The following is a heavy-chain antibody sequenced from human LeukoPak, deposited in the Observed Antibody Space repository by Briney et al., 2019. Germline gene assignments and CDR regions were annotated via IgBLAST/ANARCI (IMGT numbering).Heavy chain of an antibody. J-gene: IGHJ6*02. V-gene: IGHV3-30-3*01. CDR2: ISYDGSNK. CDR3: ARDLEWLSISAYYYYGRDV. CDR1: GFTFSSYA. Sequence: GGSLRLSCAASGFTFSSYAMYWVRQAPGKGLEWVAVISYDGSNKYYADSVKGRFTISRDNSKNTLYLQMNSLRAEDTAVYYCARDLEWLSISAYYYYGRDVWGQGTAVTVSS. D-gene: IGHD3-3*01.